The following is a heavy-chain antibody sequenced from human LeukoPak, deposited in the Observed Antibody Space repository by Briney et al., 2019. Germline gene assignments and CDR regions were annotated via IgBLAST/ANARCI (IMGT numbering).Heavy chain of an antibody. D-gene: IGHD2-2*01. J-gene: IGHJ4*02. CDR1: GFTFDDYT. CDR2: ISWDGGST. V-gene: IGHV3-43*01. CDR3: AKGGCSSTSCYVPED. Sequence: GGSLRLSCAASGFTFDDYTMHWVRQAPGKGLEWVSLISWDGGSTYYADSVKGRFTISRDNSKNSLYLQMNSLRTEDTALYYYAKGGCSSTSCYVPEDWGQGTLVTVSS.